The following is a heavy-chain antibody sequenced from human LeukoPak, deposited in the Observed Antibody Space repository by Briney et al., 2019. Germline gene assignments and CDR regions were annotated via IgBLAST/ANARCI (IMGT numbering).Heavy chain of an antibody. CDR1: GFSFNGYG. V-gene: IGHV3-30-3*01. J-gene: IGHJ4*02. CDR2: ISSDGSGK. D-gene: IGHD1-20*01. Sequence: PGRSLRLSCLASGFSFNGYGMHWVRQAPGKGLEWVSLISSDGSGKYYADSVKGRFTISRDNSKNTLYLEMNSLRGEDTAVYYCARTVTGPPSPFDFWGQGTLVTVSS. CDR3: ARTVTGPPSPFDF.